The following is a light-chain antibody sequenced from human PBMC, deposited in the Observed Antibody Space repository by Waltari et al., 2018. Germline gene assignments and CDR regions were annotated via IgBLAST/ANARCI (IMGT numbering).Light chain of an antibody. V-gene: IGKV4-1*01. Sequence: DILMTQSPDSLSVSLCETVTFNCNSNQSLLYNFNHQNYLAWYEQTSGQPPRLLIYWASIRESGVPDRVSGSGSVADVTFTISSLQAEDVATYYCQQYDNTPWTFGQGTKVELK. CDR2: WAS. J-gene: IGKJ2*02. CDR3: QQYDNTPWT. CDR1: QSLLYNFNHQNY.